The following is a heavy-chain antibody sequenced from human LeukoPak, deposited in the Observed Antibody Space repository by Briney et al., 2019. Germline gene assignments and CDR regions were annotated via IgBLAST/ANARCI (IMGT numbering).Heavy chain of an antibody. CDR3: ARSPEGVWPYYYYYGMDV. D-gene: IGHD5/OR15-5a*01. CDR1: GFSFRSYD. V-gene: IGHV3-48*03. Sequence: GGSLRLSCAASGFSFRSYDMNWVRQAPGKGLEWVSYISSSGATMFNADSVKGRFTVSRDNTKNSLYLQMNSLRAEDTAVYFCARSPEGVWPYYYYYGMDVSGQGTTVTVYS. CDR2: ISSSGATM. J-gene: IGHJ6*02.